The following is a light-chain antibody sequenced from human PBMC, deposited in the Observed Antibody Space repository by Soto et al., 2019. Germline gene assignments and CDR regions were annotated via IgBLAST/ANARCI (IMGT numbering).Light chain of an antibody. CDR1: QGISTY. CDR2: GAS. Sequence: IQLSQSTYFLSAALGERVDIGCRASQGISTYLAWYQQKPGKAPKSLIYGASTLQSGVPSRFSCSGSGTEFTLMITSLQPEDFATYYCQELNSDRRTFGQGTKVDIK. CDR3: QELNSDRRT. J-gene: IGKJ1*01. V-gene: IGKV1-9*01.